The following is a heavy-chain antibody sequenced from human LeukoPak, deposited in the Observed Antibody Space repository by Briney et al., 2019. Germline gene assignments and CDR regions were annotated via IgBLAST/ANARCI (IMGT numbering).Heavy chain of an antibody. J-gene: IGHJ3*02. V-gene: IGHV1-69*13. CDR2: IIPIFGTA. Sequence: SVKVSCKVSGYTLTELSVHWVRQAPGQGLEWMGGIIPIFGTANYAQNFQGRVTITSDASRSTAYMELNSLKSDDTAMYFCARVHRWMGEIRLGDSASDIWGQGTMVIVSS. CDR3: ARVHRWMGEIRLGDSASDI. CDR1: GYTLTELS. D-gene: IGHD1-26*01.